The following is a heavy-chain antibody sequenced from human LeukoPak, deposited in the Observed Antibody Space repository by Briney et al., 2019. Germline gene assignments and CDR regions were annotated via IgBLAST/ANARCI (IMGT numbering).Heavy chain of an antibody. D-gene: IGHD6-19*01. J-gene: IGHJ4*02. CDR3: ARGPGIAVAGTASYFDY. Sequence: SETLSLTCTVSGGSISSSSYYWGWIRQPPGKGLEWIGSIYYSGSTYYNPSLKSRVTISVDTSKNQFSLKLSSVTAADTAVYYCARGPGIAVAGTASYFDYWGQGTLVTVSS. CDR2: IYYSGST. V-gene: IGHV4-39*07. CDR1: GGSISSSSYY.